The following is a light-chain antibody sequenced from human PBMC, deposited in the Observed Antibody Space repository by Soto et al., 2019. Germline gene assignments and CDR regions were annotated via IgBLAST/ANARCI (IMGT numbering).Light chain of an antibody. V-gene: IGLV2-14*01. CDR2: EVT. CDR3: SSYTIINTGV. Sequence: QSVLTQPASVSGSPGQSITISCTGTSNDVGVYNYVSWYQQHPGKAPKLMIYEVTNRPSGVSNRFSGSKSGNTASLTISGLQPEDEADYYCSSYTIINTGVFGGGTKVTVL. J-gene: IGLJ3*02. CDR1: SNDVGVYNY.